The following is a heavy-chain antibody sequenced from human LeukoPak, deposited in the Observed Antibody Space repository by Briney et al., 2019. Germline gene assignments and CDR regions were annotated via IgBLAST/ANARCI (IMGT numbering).Heavy chain of an antibody. D-gene: IGHD6-6*01. CDR3: ATSLGQLVEKDY. CDR2: INPSGGST. V-gene: IGHV1-46*01. J-gene: IGHJ4*02. CDR1: GYTFTSYY. Sequence: ASVTVSCTASGYTFTSYYMHWVRQAPGQGLEWMGIINPSGGSTSYAQKFQGRVTMTRDTSTSTVYMELSSLRSEDTAVYYCATSLGQLVEKDYWGQGTLVTVSS.